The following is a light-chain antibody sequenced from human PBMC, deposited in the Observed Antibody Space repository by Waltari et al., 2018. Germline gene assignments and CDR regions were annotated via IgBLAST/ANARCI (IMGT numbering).Light chain of an antibody. Sequence: DIVMTQSPDSLAVSLGERATINSKSTQSVLYSSNNKNYLAWYQQKPGQPPKLLIYWASTRASGVPDRFSGSGSGTDFTLTISSLQAEDVAVYYCQQSYSTPLTFGGGTKVEIK. J-gene: IGKJ4*01. CDR2: WAS. CDR3: QQSYSTPLT. CDR1: QSVLYSSNNKNY. V-gene: IGKV4-1*01.